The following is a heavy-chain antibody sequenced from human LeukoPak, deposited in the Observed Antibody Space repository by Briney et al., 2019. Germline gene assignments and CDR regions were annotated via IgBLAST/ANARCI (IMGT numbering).Heavy chain of an antibody. CDR1: GFTFSSYG. CDR2: ISYDGSNK. Sequence: GGSLRLSCAASGFTFSSYGIHWVRQAPGKGLEWVAVISYDGSNKYYADSVKGRFTISRDNSKNTLYLQMNSLRAEDTAVYFCARSAPNEYDSSGFYSYFHNWGQGTLVTVSS. CDR3: ARSAPNEYDSSGFYSYFHN. J-gene: IGHJ1*01. D-gene: IGHD3-22*01. V-gene: IGHV3-30*03.